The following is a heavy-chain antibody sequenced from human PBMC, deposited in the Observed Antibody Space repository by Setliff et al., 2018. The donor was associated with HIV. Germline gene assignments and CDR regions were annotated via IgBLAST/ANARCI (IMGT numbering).Heavy chain of an antibody. D-gene: IGHD6-13*01. V-gene: IGHV1-2*06. J-gene: IGHJ3*02. CDR1: GGTFCSYA. Sequence: ASVKVSCKASGGTFCSYAISWVRQAPGQGLEWMGRINPNSGGTNYAQKFQGRVTMTRDTSISTAYMELSRLRSDDTAVYYCARPSFGSSSWKNDAFDIWGQGTMVTVSS. CDR3: ARPSFGSSSWKNDAFDI. CDR2: INPNSGGT.